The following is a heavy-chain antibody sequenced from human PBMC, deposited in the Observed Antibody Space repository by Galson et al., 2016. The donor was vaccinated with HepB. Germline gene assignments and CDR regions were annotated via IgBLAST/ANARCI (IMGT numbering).Heavy chain of an antibody. V-gene: IGHV3-11*01. CDR3: ARGPSATGDWFDP. D-gene: IGHD1-1*01. CDR2: ISSSGSTI. CDR1: GLTFSDSY. J-gene: IGHJ5*02. Sequence: SLRLSCAASGLTFSDSYMSWTRQAPEKGLEWVSYISSSGSTINHADSVKGRFTISRDNADTLLYLKTNTLRTDDTAVYYCARGPSATGDWFDPWGQGTLVAVSS.